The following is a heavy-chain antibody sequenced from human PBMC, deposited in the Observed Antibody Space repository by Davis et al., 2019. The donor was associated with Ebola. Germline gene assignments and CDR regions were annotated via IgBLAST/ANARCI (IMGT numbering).Heavy chain of an antibody. CDR1: GGSFSSYY. J-gene: IGHJ5*02. CDR2: INHSGST. V-gene: IGHV4-34*01. D-gene: IGHD6-13*01. Sequence: SETLSLTCAVYGGSFSSYYWSWIRQPPGKGLEWIGEINHSGSTNYSPSLKSRVTISVDTSKNQFSLKLSSVTAADTAVYYCASYIAAFDPWGQGTLVTVSS. CDR3: ASYIAAFDP.